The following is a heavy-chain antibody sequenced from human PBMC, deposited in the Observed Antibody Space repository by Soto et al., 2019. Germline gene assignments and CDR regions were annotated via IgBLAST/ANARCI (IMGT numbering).Heavy chain of an antibody. D-gene: IGHD4-17*01. Sequence: VQLVESGGGLVKPGGSLRLSCAASGFTFSSYSMNWVRQAPGKGLEWVSSISSSSSYIYYADSVKGRFTISRDNAKNSLYLQMNSLRAEDTAVYYCARDYGGNSAYFDYWGQGTLVTVSS. CDR1: GFTFSSYS. CDR2: ISSSSSYI. V-gene: IGHV3-21*01. J-gene: IGHJ4*02. CDR3: ARDYGGNSAYFDY.